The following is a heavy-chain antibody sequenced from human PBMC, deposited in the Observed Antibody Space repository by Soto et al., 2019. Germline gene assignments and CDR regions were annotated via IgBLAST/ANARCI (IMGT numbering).Heavy chain of an antibody. CDR2: INSDGSGT. J-gene: IGHJ4*02. Sequence: HPAGSLRLSCADSGFTFRRNWMHWVRQAPGKGLAWVSCINSDGSGTSYADSVKGRFTISRDNAKNTLYLQMSSLRVDDTAVYYCVKTPGYWGQGTQVTVSS. D-gene: IGHD2-15*01. CDR1: GFTFRRNW. V-gene: IGHV3-74*01. CDR3: VKTPGY.